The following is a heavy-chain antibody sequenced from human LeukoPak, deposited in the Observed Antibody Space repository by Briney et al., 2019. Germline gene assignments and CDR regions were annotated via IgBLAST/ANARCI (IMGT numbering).Heavy chain of an antibody. J-gene: IGHJ3*02. Sequence: ASVKVSCKASGYTFTGYYIHWVRQAPGQGLEWMGWINPNGGGTKSAQKFQGRVTMTRDTSISTAYMELSRLTSDDTAVYYCARERGYCGSTSCYTSDAFDIWGQGTMVTVSS. D-gene: IGHD2-2*02. CDR3: ARERGYCGSTSCYTSDAFDI. CDR2: INPNGGGT. V-gene: IGHV1-2*02. CDR1: GYTFTGYY.